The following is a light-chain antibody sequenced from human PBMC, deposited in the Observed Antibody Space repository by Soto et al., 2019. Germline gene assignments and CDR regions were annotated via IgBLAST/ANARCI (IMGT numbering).Light chain of an antibody. CDR1: QSLLHSNDYNY. Sequence: DIVMTQSPLSLPVTPGEPASISCRPSQSLLHSNDYNYLDWYLQKPGQSPQLLIYLGSNRASGVPDRFSGSVSGTDFTLKISRVEAEDVGVYYCMQALRAPFTFGPGTKVDIK. CDR2: LGS. CDR3: MQALRAPFT. J-gene: IGKJ3*01. V-gene: IGKV2-28*01.